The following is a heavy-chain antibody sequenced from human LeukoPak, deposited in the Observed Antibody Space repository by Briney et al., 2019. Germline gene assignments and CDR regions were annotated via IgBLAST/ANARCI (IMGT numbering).Heavy chain of an antibody. V-gene: IGHV4-4*07. Sequence: SETLSLTXSVSGGSIGSYYWSWIRQPAGKGLEWIGRIYNTGSTSYNPSLKSRVTMSVDTSKNQFSLKLSSVTAADTAVYYCARRSGYSYGHMDVWGKGTTVTVSS. CDR1: GGSIGSYY. J-gene: IGHJ6*03. CDR3: ARRSGYSYGHMDV. CDR2: IYNTGST. D-gene: IGHD5-18*01.